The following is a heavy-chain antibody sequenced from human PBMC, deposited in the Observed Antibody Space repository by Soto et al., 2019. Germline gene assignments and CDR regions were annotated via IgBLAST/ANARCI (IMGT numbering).Heavy chain of an antibody. V-gene: IGHV3-48*02. D-gene: IGHD2-8*02. Sequence: GGSLRLSCAASGFAFSGHTMNWVRQAPGKGLEWVSYIGDTTSSIYYADSVKGRFIISRDNARNSLFLQMNSLRDGDTAVYYCARGDCTGGICYGMDVWGQGTTVTVSS. CDR2: IGDTTSSI. CDR3: ARGDCTGGICYGMDV. CDR1: GFAFSGHT. J-gene: IGHJ6*02.